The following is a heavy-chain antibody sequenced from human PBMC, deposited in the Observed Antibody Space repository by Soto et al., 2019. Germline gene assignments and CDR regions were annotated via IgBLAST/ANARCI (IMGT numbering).Heavy chain of an antibody. J-gene: IGHJ6*02. CDR1: GYTFTSYY. CDR2: INPSGGST. Sequence: EASVKVSCKASGYTFTSYYMHWVRQAPGQGLGWMGIINPSGGSTSYAQKFQGRVTMTRDTSTSTAYMELSSLRSEDTAVYYCARAVITNVYYYYGMDVWGQGTTVTVSS. V-gene: IGHV1-46*01. CDR3: ARAVITNVYYYYGMDV. D-gene: IGHD3-22*01.